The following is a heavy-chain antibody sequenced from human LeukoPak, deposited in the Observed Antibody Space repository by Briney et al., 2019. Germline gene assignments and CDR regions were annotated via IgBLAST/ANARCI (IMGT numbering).Heavy chain of an antibody. V-gene: IGHV4-59*01. D-gene: IGHD4-23*01. CDR1: GASITSYY. J-gene: IGHJ4*02. CDR2: TYNSDTT. CDR3: AKGGTVAFDY. Sequence: SETPSLTCTVSGASITSYYWSWIRQSPGKGLEWIGCTYNSDTTNYNPSLKSRLTISVDTSKRQFSLKLSSVTAADTAVYYCAKGGTVAFDYWGQGTLVTVSS.